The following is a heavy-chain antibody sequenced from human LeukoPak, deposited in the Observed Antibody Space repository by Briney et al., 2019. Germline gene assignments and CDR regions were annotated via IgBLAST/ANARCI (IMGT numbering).Heavy chain of an antibody. V-gene: IGHV3-7*01. D-gene: IGHD2/OR15-2a*01. CDR1: GFRFNTYW. J-gene: IGHJ4*02. CDR3: ARANSLGY. CDR2: IKQDGNEK. Sequence: GGSLRLSCAASGFRFNTYWMSWVRQAPGKGLEWVANIKQDGNEKYYADSVKGRFTISRDNGKNSLDLQMNSLRADDTAVYYCARANSLGYWGQGTLVTVSS.